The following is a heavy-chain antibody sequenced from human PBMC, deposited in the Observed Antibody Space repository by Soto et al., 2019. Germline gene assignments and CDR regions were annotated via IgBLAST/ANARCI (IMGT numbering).Heavy chain of an antibody. CDR1: RFTFSSYA. V-gene: IGHV3-23*01. D-gene: IGHD3-10*01. CDR2: ISGSGVST. CDR3: AKEEASYGSAFDY. J-gene: IGHJ4*02. Sequence: EVQLLESGGGLVQPGGSLRLSCAASRFTFSSYAMSWVRQAPGKGLEWVSAISGSGVSTYYADSVKGRFTISRDNSNNPLYLQMYNLSAEDTAVYYCAKEEASYGSAFDYWGQGTLVTVSS.